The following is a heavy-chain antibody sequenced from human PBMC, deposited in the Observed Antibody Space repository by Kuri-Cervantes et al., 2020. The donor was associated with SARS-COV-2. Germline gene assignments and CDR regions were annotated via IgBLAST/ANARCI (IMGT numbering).Heavy chain of an antibody. V-gene: IGHV2-26*01. CDR1: GFSLSNTGMG. D-gene: IGHD3-10*01. CDR3: ARMGVNYYGSGSYLNWFDP. J-gene: IGHJ5*02. CDR2: IFSNDEK. Sequence: SGPTLVKPTETLTLTCTVSGFSLSNTGMGVSWIRQPPGKALEWLPHIFSNDEKSYSPSLRSRLAISNDASNSQVVLTMTNMDPMDTATYYCARMGVNYYGSGSYLNWFDPWGQGTLVTVSS.